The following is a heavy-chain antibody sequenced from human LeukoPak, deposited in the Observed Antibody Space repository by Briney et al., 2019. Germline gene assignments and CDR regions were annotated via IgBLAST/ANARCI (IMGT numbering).Heavy chain of an antibody. D-gene: IGHD6-13*01. CDR3: ARHEYSSSWYILGNAFDI. CDR1: GGSISRSTYY. J-gene: IGHJ3*02. Sequence: PSETLSLTCNVSGGSISRSTYYWVWIRQPPGKGLEWIGSIYYSGSTYYNPSLKSRVTMSVDTSKNQFSLKLSSVTAADTAVYYCARHEYSSSWYILGNAFDIWGQGIMVTVSS. V-gene: IGHV4-39*01. CDR2: IYYSGST.